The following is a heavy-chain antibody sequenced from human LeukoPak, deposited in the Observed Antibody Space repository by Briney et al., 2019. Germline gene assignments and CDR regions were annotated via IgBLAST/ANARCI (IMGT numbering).Heavy chain of an antibody. CDR1: GYSFTSYW. Sequence: GESLKISCKGSGYSFTSYWIGWVRQLPGKGLEWMGIIYPGDSDTRYSPSFQGQVTISADKSISTAYLQWSSLKASDTAMYYCAVSSGYYYAGEYFQHWGQGTLVTVSS. V-gene: IGHV5-51*01. CDR3: AVSSGYYYAGEYFQH. D-gene: IGHD3-22*01. J-gene: IGHJ1*01. CDR2: IYPGDSDT.